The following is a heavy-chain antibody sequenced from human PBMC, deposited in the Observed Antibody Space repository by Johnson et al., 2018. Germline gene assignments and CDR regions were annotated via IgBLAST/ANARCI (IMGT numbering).Heavy chain of an antibody. J-gene: IGHJ3*02. CDR3: ARIINNPAVAFDI. Sequence: VQLVESGAEVKKPGSSVKVSCKASGGTFSSYAISWVRQAPGQGLEWMGGIITIFGTANYAQKFQGRVTITADESTGTAYMELSSLRSEETAVYYCARIINNPAVAFDIWGEGTMVTFSS. D-gene: IGHD1-14*01. V-gene: IGHV1-69*01. CDR1: GGTFSSYA. CDR2: IITIFGTA.